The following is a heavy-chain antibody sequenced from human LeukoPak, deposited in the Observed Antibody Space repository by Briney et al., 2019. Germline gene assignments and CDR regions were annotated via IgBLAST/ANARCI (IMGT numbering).Heavy chain of an antibody. D-gene: IGHD3-10*01. CDR1: GVSISSDY. Sequence: SETLSLTCTVSGVSISSDYWSWIRQPPGKGLEWIGYVYHSGGTDYNPSLKSRITISVDTSKKQFFLKLSSVTAADTAVYYCATSRGMRAFDIWGQGTLVTVSS. CDR2: VYHSGGT. CDR3: ATSRGMRAFDI. J-gene: IGHJ3*02. V-gene: IGHV4-59*01.